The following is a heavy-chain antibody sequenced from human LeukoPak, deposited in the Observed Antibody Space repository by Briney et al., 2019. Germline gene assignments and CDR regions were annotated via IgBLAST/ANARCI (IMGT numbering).Heavy chain of an antibody. V-gene: IGHV3-48*02. CDR3: ARVHRGYSYGRLDY. CDR1: GFNFSTYS. D-gene: IGHD5-18*01. Sequence: PGGSLRLSCVASGFNFSTYSMNWVRQAPGKGLEWVSYISSRSTTIYYADSVKGRFTISRDNAKNSLYLEMNSLRDEDTAVYYCARVHRGYSYGRLDYWGQGTLVTVSS. J-gene: IGHJ4*02. CDR2: ISSRSTTI.